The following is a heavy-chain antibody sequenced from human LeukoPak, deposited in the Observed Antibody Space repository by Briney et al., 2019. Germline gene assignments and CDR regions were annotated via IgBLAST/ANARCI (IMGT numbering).Heavy chain of an antibody. CDR2: INPNSGGT. CDR3: ARDAEYYGSGSYRKLDY. V-gene: IGHV1-2*02. D-gene: IGHD3-10*01. J-gene: IGHJ4*02. Sequence: ASVKVSCKASGYTFTGYYMRWVRQAPGQGLEWMGWINPNSGGTNYAQKFQGRVTMTRDTSISTAYMELSRLRSDDTAVYYCARDAEYYGSGSYRKLDYWGQGTLVTVSS. CDR1: GYTFTGYY.